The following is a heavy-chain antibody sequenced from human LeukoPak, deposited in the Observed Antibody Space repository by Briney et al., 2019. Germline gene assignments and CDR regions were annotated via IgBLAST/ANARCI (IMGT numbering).Heavy chain of an antibody. CDR2: ISSSGSTI. Sequence: GGSLRLSCAASGFTFSDYYMSWIRQAPGKGLEWVSYISSSGSTIYYADSVKGRFTISRDNAKNSLYLQMNSLRAEDTAVYYCARWYCGGDCYSSPAYYYGMGVWGQGTTVTVSS. D-gene: IGHD2-21*02. CDR1: GFTFSDYY. CDR3: ARWYCGGDCYSSPAYYYGMGV. J-gene: IGHJ6*02. V-gene: IGHV3-11*01.